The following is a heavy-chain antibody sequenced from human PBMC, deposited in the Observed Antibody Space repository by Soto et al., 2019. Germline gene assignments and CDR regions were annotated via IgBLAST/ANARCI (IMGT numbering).Heavy chain of an antibody. J-gene: IGHJ3*02. D-gene: IGHD2-8*01. CDR1: GGSVSNYY. CDR3: LRTVLEGSGDI. V-gene: IGHV4-59*08. Sequence: QVHLQESGPGLVKPSETLSLTCTVSGGSVSNYYWSWIRQPPGKGLEWIGYIYYTGRTSYNPSLTSRLTISVDTSKNQFSLKLNSMTAADTDVYYCLRTVLEGSGDIWGQGTLVTVSS. CDR2: IYYTGRT.